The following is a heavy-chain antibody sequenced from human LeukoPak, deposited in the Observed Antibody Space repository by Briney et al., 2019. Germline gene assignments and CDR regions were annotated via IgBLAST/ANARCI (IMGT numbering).Heavy chain of an antibody. D-gene: IGHD4-17*01. Sequence: GGSLRLSCVVSGFTVTSNYMSWVRQAPGKGLEWVSVIYSGGTTNNADSVKGRFTVYRDNSKNTLYLQMNSLRAEDTAVYYCASKLTSGYWGQGTLVTVSS. V-gene: IGHV3-66*01. CDR2: IYSGGTT. J-gene: IGHJ4*02. CDR3: ASKLTSGY. CDR1: GFTVTSNY.